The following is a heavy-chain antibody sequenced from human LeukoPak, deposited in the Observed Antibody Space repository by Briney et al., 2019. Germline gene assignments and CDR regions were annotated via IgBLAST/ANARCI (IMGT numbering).Heavy chain of an antibody. Sequence: GGSLRLSCAASGFTFSNAWMSWVRQAPGKGLEWVGRIKSKTDGGTTDYAAPVKGRFTISRDDSKNTLYLQMNSLKTEDTAVYYCTTILDYGDYRDAFDIWGQGTMVTVSS. D-gene: IGHD4-17*01. CDR2: IKSKTDGGTT. J-gene: IGHJ3*02. CDR1: GFTFSNAW. V-gene: IGHV3-15*01. CDR3: TTILDYGDYRDAFDI.